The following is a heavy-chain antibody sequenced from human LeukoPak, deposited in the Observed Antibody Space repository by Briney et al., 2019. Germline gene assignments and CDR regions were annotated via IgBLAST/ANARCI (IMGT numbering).Heavy chain of an antibody. CDR3: VRPFGSGSYYIH. V-gene: IGHV3-7*03. Sequence: GGSLRLSCAASGFTFSSHWMSRVRQAPGKGLEWVANIRQDGGEKYYVDSVKGRFTISRDNAQSSLYLQLSSLRAEDTAVYYCVRPFGSGSYYIHWGQGTLVTVSS. CDR2: IRQDGGEK. CDR1: GFTFSSHW. D-gene: IGHD3-10*01. J-gene: IGHJ4*02.